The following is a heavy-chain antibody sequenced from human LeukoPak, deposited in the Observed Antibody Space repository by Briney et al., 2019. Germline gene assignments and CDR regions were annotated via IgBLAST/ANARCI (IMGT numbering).Heavy chain of an antibody. D-gene: IGHD5-18*01. J-gene: IGHJ4*02. CDR3: ASRYSYGLIDY. Sequence: SETLSLTCAVYGGSFSGYYWSWIRQPPGKGLEWIGEINHSGSTNYNPSLKSRVTISVDTSKNQFSLKLSSVTAADTAVYYCASRYSYGLIDYWGQGTLVTVSS. V-gene: IGHV4-34*01. CDR2: INHSGST. CDR1: GGSFSGYY.